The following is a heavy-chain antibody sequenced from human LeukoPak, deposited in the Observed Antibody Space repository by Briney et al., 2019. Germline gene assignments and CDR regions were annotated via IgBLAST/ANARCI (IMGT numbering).Heavy chain of an antibody. D-gene: IGHD5-24*01. CDR2: IKQDGSEK. CDR3: AREVEMATIYFDY. J-gene: IGHJ4*02. V-gene: IGHV3-7*03. Sequence: GGSLRLSCAASGFTFSSYWMSWVRQAPGKGLEWVANIKQDGSEKYYVDSVKGRFTISRDNAKNSLYLQMNSLRAEDTAVYYCAREVEMATIYFDYWGQGTLVTVSS. CDR1: GFTFSSYW.